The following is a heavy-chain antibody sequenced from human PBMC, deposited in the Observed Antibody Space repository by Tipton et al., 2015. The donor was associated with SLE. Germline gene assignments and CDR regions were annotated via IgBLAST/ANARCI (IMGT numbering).Heavy chain of an antibody. CDR2: IFHSGRA. CDR1: GGSIISTNHF. D-gene: IGHD2-8*01. CDR3: ARGGWSHDY. V-gene: IGHV4-31*03. J-gene: IGHJ4*02. Sequence: SLTCTVSGGSIISTNHFWSWVRQHPGKGLEWIGYIFHSGRAHYNPSLKSRATISVDTSNNLFSLKLNSVTAADTAVYYCARGGWSHDYWGRGTLVTVSS.